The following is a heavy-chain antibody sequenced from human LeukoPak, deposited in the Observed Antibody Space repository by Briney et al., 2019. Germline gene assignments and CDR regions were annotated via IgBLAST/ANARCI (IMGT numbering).Heavy chain of an antibody. CDR2: IKQDGSEK. Sequence: GGSLRLSCAASGFTFSSYWMSWVRQAPEKGLEWVANIKQDGSEKYYVDSVKGRFTISRDNAKNSLYLQMNSLRAEDTAVYYCARAVEYYDYVWGSYRTYLDYWGQGTLVTVSS. V-gene: IGHV3-7*01. D-gene: IGHD3-16*02. J-gene: IGHJ4*02. CDR3: ARAVEYYDYVWGSYRTYLDY. CDR1: GFTFSSYW.